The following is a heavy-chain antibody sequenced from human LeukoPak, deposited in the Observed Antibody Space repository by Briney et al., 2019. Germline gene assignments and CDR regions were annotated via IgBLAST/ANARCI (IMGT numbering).Heavy chain of an antibody. CDR2: ITSSSSYI. CDR1: GFSFSSYS. J-gene: IGHJ6*03. V-gene: IGHV3-21*01. CDR3: ARVLSGATTINYYYYYMDV. Sequence: GGSLRLSCAASGFSFSSYSMNWVRQAPGKGLEWVSSITSSSSYINYADSATCRFTISRDNAKNSVYLQMNSLRAEDTAVYYCARVLSGATTINYYYYYMDVWGKGTTVTVSS. D-gene: IGHD1-26*01.